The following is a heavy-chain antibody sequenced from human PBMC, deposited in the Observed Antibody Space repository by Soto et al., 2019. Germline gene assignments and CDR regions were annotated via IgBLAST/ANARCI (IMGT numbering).Heavy chain of an antibody. D-gene: IGHD2-2*01. Sequence: EVQLVESGGGLVKPGVSLRLSCAASGFTFTNAWMNWVRQAPGKGLEWVGRIKSKTDGGTADYAAPVKGRFTISRDDSRTTLYLKTNSRKAEDTAVYYCTPGGVPAAAEGYYYCGMDVWGQGTRVTVSS. CDR2: IKSKTDGGTA. CDR3: TPGGVPAAAEGYYYCGMDV. J-gene: IGHJ6*01. CDR1: GFTFTNAW. V-gene: IGHV3-15*07.